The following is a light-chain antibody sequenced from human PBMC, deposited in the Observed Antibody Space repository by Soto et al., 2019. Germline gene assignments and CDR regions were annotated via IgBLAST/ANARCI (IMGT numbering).Light chain of an antibody. CDR1: QSVSSK. J-gene: IGKJ4*01. Sequence: EFVLTQSPGTLSLSPGERATLSCRASQSVSSKFAWYQQKPGQAPRLLIYGASTRATGIPARFSGSGSGIEFTLTISSLQSEDFAVYYCQQYEKWPPLTFGGGTKVDI. CDR2: GAS. CDR3: QQYEKWPPLT. V-gene: IGKV3-15*01.